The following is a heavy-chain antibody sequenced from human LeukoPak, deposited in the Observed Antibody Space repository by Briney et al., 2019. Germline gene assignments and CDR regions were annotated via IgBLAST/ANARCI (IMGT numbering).Heavy chain of an antibody. CDR1: GFTFSDYY. J-gene: IGHJ3*02. CDR2: ISSSGSTI. CDR3: AREADYYERDDAFDI. V-gene: IGHV3-11*01. D-gene: IGHD3-22*01. Sequence: PGGSLRLSCAASGFTFSDYYMSWIRQAPGKWLEWVSYISSSGSTIYYADSVKGRFTISRDNAKNSLYLQMNSLRAEDTAVYYCAREADYYERDDAFDIWGQGTMVTVPS.